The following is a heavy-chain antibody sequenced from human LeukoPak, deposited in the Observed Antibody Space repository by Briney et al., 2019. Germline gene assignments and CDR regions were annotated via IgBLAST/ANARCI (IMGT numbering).Heavy chain of an antibody. CDR3: ARGRSDSNYYYHLMDV. CDR1: GFTFSRYA. Sequence: GRSLRLSCAASGFTFSRYAMHWVRQSPGKELEWVTVISNDGSIKYYIDSVKGRFTISRDNSKNTLYLQMNSLRPEETAVYYCARGRSDSNYYYHLMDVWGQGTTVTVSS. J-gene: IGHJ6*02. V-gene: IGHV3-30*04. D-gene: IGHD5-18*01. CDR2: ISNDGSIK.